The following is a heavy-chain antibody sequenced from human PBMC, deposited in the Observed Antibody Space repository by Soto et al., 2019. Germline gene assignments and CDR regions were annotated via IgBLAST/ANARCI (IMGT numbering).Heavy chain of an antibody. CDR3: AREVVGWFAP. D-gene: IGHD2-15*01. CDR2: IWYDGSNK. CDR1: GFTFSSYG. J-gene: IGHJ5*02. Sequence: QVQLVESGGGVVQPGRSLRLSCAASGFTFSSYGMHWVRQAPGKGLEWVAVIWYDGSNKYYADSVKGRFTISRDNSKNTLYLQMNSLSAEDTAVYYCAREVVGWFAPWGQGTLVTVSS. V-gene: IGHV3-33*01.